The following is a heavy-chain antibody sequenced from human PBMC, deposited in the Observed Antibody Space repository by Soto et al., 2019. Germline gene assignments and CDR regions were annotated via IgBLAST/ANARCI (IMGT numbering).Heavy chain of an antibody. CDR1: GGSISSYN. CDR3: ARLGYSYGYFYYYGMDV. J-gene: IGHJ6*02. D-gene: IGHD5-18*01. CDR2: IYYSGST. Sequence: QVQLQESGPGLVKPSETLSLTCTVSGGSISSYNWSWIRQPPGKGLEWMGYIYYSGSTNYNPSLKSRVTISVDTSKNQFSLKLSSVTAADTAVYYCARLGYSYGYFYYYGMDVWGQGTTVTVSS. V-gene: IGHV4-59*01.